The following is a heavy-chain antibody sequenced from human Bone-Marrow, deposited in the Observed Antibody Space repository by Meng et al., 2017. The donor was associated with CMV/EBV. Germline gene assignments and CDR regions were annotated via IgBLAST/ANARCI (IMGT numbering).Heavy chain of an antibody. CDR1: GYTLTELS. CDR2: FDPEDGET. CDR3: ATHHCSSTSCYLDRGYYFDY. Sequence: ASVKVSCKVSGYTLTELSMHWVRQAPGKGLEWMGGFDPEDGETIYAQKFQGRVTMTEDTSTDTAYMELSSLRSEDTAVYYCATHHCSSTSCYLDRGYYFDYWGQGTLVTASS. J-gene: IGHJ4*02. D-gene: IGHD2-2*01. V-gene: IGHV1-24*01.